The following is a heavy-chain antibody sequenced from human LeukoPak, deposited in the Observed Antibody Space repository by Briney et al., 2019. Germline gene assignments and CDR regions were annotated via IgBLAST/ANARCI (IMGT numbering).Heavy chain of an antibody. J-gene: IGHJ4*02. CDR2: IWYDGSNK. D-gene: IGHD6-19*01. CDR3: AKDSERAVAGPYYFDY. CDR1: GFTFSSYG. Sequence: GGSLRLSCAASGFTFSSYGMHWVRQAPGKGLEWVAVIWYDGSNKYYADSVKGRFTISRDNSKNTLYLQMNNLRAEDTAVYYCAKDSERAVAGPYYFDYWGQGTLVTVSS. V-gene: IGHV3-33*06.